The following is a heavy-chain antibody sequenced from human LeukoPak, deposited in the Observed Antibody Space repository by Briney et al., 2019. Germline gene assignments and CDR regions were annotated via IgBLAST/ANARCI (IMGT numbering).Heavy chain of an antibody. CDR3: ARRDDSKAFDY. J-gene: IGHJ4*02. Sequence: GESLKISCKGSGYGFPSYWIGWVRQMPGKGLEWMGLIYPGDSDTRYSPSFQGQVTISADKSISTAYLQWSSLKASDTAMYYCARRDDSKAFDYWGQGTLVTVSS. CDR2: IYPGDSDT. D-gene: IGHD3-22*01. CDR1: GYGFPSYW. V-gene: IGHV5-51*01.